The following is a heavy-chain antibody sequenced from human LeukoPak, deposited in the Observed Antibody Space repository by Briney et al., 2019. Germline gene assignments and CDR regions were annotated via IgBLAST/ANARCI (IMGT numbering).Heavy chain of an antibody. D-gene: IGHD2-2*02. CDR3: ASTPLYGYYYYGMDV. CDR1: GGTFSSYA. V-gene: IGHV1-69*13. Sequence: ASVKVSCKASGGTFSSYAISWVRQAPGQGLEWMGGIIPIFGTANYAQKFQGRVTITADESTSTAYMELSSLRSEDTAVYYCASTPLYGYYYYGMDVWGRGTTVTVSS. CDR2: IIPIFGTA. J-gene: IGHJ6*02.